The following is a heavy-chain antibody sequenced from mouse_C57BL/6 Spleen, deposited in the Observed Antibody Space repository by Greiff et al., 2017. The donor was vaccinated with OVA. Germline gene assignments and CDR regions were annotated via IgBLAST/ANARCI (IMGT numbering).Heavy chain of an antibody. V-gene: IGHV3-6*01. CDR1: GYSITSGYY. Sequence: EVQLQQPGPGLVKPSQSLSLTCSVTGYSITSGYYWNWIRQFPGNKLAWMGYISYDGSNNYNPSLKNRITITRDTSKNQFFLKLNSVTTEDTATYYCARDGYYDAMGYWGQGTSVTVAS. CDR3: ARDGYYDAMGY. CDR2: ISYDGSN. J-gene: IGHJ4*01. D-gene: IGHD2-2*01.